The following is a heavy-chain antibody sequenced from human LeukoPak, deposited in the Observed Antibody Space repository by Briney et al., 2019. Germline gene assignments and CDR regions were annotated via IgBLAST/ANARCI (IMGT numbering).Heavy chain of an antibody. CDR1: GYTFTSYG. Sequence: SVKVSCKASGYTFTSYGISWVRQAPGQGLEWMGGIIPIFGTANYAQKFQGRVTITADKSTSTAYMELSSLRSEDTAVYYCASGGGYSGYDSPPDYWGQGTLVTVSS. CDR3: ASGGGYSGYDSPPDY. J-gene: IGHJ4*02. V-gene: IGHV1-69*06. D-gene: IGHD5-12*01. CDR2: IIPIFGTA.